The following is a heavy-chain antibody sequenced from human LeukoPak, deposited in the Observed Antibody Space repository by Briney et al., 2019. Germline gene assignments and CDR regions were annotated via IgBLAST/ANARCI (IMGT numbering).Heavy chain of an antibody. CDR1: GFTFSSYG. CDR2: ISGRGGYT. V-gene: IGHV3-23*01. CDR3: AAIKRAYSQNDY. J-gene: IGHJ4*02. Sequence: GGSLRLSCAASGFTFSSYGMSWVRQAPGKGLEWVSAISGRGGYTYYADSVKGRFTISGDNSKNTLYLQMNSLRAEDTAVYYCAAIKRAYSQNDYWGQGTLVIVSS. D-gene: IGHD5-18*01.